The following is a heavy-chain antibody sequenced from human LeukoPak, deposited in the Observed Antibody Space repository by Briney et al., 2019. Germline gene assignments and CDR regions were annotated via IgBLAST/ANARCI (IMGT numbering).Heavy chain of an antibody. CDR1: GFTFSXXX. V-gene: IGHV3-74*01. CDR2: XXXDGXXT. D-gene: IGHD6-13*01. J-gene: IGHJ6*02. CDR3: VSGASSSLYSMYGTDV. Sequence: PXGSLXLSCAASGFTFSXXXXXXXRQAPGXXXXXXXXXXXDGXXTXXADSVXXXFXXXXDNAENTLFLQMNSLRAEDTAVYYCVSGASSSLYSMYGTDVWGQGTTVTVSS.